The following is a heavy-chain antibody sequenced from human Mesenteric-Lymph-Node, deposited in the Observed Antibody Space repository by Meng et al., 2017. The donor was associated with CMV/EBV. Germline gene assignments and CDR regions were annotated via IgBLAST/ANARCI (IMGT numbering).Heavy chain of an antibody. V-gene: IGHV3-9*01. CDR3: ARGGNYYDYYGMDV. CDR1: GFTFDDYA. D-gene: IGHD4-23*01. CDR2: ISWNSGSI. Sequence: GGSLRLSCAASGFTFDDYAMHWVRQAPGKGLEWVSGISWNSGSIGYADSVKGRFTISRDNAKNSLYLQMNSLRAEDTAVYYCARGGNYYDYYGMDVWGQGTTVTVSS. J-gene: IGHJ6*02.